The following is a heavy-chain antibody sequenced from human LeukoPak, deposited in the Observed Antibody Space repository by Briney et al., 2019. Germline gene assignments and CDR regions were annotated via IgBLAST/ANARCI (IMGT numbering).Heavy chain of an antibody. J-gene: IGHJ3*02. CDR3: ARVARTPSGSGNDAFDI. CDR1: GGSVRSGRYY. V-gene: IGHV4-61*01. Sequence: SETLSLTCTVSGGSVRSGRYYWSWIRQPPGKGLEWIGYIYDSGSTNYNPSLKSRVTISVDRSKNQFSLKLSSVTAADTAVYYCARVARTPSGSGNDAFDIWGQGTMVTVSS. CDR2: IYDSGST. D-gene: IGHD4-23*01.